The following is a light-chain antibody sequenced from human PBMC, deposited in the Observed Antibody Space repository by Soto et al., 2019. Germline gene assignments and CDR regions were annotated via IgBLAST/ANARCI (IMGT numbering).Light chain of an antibody. V-gene: IGKV1-39*01. CDR1: QSISSS. CDR2: AAS. Sequence: DIQMTQSPSSLSASVGDRVTITSRASQSISSSLNWYQQKPGKAPKLLIYAASSLQSGVPSRFSGSGSGTDFTLTISSLQPEDFATYYCQQSYSTPTFGQGTKVDIK. J-gene: IGKJ1*01. CDR3: QQSYSTPT.